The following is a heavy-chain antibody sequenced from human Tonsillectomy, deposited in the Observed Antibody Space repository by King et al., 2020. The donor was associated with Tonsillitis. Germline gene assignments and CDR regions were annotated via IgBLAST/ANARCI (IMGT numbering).Heavy chain of an antibody. CDR3: AREVTYYYDSSGYWGLDY. J-gene: IGHJ4*02. Sequence: VQLVESGGGVVQPGRSLRLSCAASGFTFSSYAMHWVRQAPGKGLEWVAVISYDGSNKYYADSVKGRFTISRDNSKNTLYLQMNSLRAEDTAVYYCAREVTYYYDSSGYWGLDYWGQGTLVTVSS. D-gene: IGHD3-22*01. CDR2: ISYDGSNK. CDR1: GFTFSSYA. V-gene: IGHV3-30-3*01.